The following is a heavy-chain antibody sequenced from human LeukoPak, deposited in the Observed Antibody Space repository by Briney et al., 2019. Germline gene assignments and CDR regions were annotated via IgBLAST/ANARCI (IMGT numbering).Heavy chain of an antibody. V-gene: IGHV3-66*01. CDR3: ARDLGNTGDY. D-gene: IGHD2-2*02. CDR1: GFTVSSNY. Sequence: GGSLSLSCAASGFTVSSNYMSWVRQAPGKGLEWVSVIYSGGSTYYADSVKGRFTISRDNSKNTLYLQMNSLRAEDTAVYYCARDLGNTGDYWGQGTLVTVSS. CDR2: IYSGGST. J-gene: IGHJ4*02.